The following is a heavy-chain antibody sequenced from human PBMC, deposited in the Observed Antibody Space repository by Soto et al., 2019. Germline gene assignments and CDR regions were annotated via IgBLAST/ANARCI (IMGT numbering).Heavy chain of an antibody. CDR3: ARVPLTTYFDL. CDR1: GGCVSGGSYC. Sequence: QVQPQESGPGLLRPSETLSLTCTVSGGCVSGGSYCWSWIRQPPGKGLECIGYVYNSGSTTYNPSLKSRVTISVDTSKNQFSLGLSSVTAADTAVYYCARVPLTTYFDLWGRGTLVTVSS. V-gene: IGHV4-61*01. CDR2: VYNSGST. J-gene: IGHJ2*01. D-gene: IGHD3-9*01.